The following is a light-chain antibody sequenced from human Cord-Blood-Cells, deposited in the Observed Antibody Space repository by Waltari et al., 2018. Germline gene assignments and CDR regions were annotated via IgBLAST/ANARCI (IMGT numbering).Light chain of an antibody. CDR3: SSYTSSPV. CDR2: DVS. J-gene: IGLJ2*01. V-gene: IGLV2-14*01. CDR1: SRDVGAYNY. Sequence: QSALTQPASVSGSPGQSIPISCTGTSRDVGAYNYVSWYQQHPGQAPKLMIYDVSKRPSGVSNRFSGSKSGNTASLTISGLQAEDEADYYCSSYTSSPVFGGGTKLTVL.